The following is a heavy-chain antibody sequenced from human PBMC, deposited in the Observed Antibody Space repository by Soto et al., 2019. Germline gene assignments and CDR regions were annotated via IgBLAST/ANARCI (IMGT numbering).Heavy chain of an antibody. J-gene: IGHJ6*03. CDR1: GFTFSSYG. CDR3: ARTSSWYRFSPISQPGYYMDV. CDR2: IWYDGSNK. D-gene: IGHD6-13*01. Sequence: GSLRLSCAASGFTFSSYGMHWVRQAPGKGLEWVAVIWYDGSNKYYADSVKGRFTISRDNSKNTLYLQMNSLRAEDTAVYYCARTSSWYRFSPISQPGYYMDVWGKGTTVTVSS. V-gene: IGHV3-33*01.